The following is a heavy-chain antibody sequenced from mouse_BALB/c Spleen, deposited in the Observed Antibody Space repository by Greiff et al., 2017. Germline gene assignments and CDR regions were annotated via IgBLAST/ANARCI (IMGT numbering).Heavy chain of an antibody. CDR3: ARPYGNAWCFDV. CDR2: ISSGGSYT. V-gene: IGHV5-9-4*01. J-gene: IGHJ1*01. D-gene: IGHD2-10*02. Sequence: EVKLVESGGGLVKPGGSLKLSCAASGFTFSSYAMSWVRQSTEKRLEWVAEISSGGSYTYYPDTVTGRFTISRDNAKNTLYLEMSSLRSEDTAMYYCARPYGNAWCFDVWGAGTTVTVSS. CDR1: GFTFSSYA.